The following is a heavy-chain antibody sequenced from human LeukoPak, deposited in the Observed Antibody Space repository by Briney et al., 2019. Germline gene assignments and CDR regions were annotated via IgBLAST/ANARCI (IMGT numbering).Heavy chain of an antibody. CDR1: GFTFSSYW. D-gene: IGHD2-15*01. V-gene: IGHV3-7*03. CDR2: IKQDGSEK. Sequence: GGSLRLSCAASGFTFSSYWMSWVRQAPGKGLEWVANIKQDGSEKYYVDSVKGRFTISRDNAKNSLYLQMNSLRAEDTAAYYCARDLDCSGGSCYPDYGMDVWGQGTTVTVSS. J-gene: IGHJ6*02. CDR3: ARDLDCSGGSCYPDYGMDV.